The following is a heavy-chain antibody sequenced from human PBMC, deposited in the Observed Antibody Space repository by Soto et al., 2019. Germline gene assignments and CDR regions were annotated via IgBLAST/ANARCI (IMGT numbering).Heavy chain of an antibody. CDR2: ISYDGSNQ. CDR1: GFTFSTYG. J-gene: IGHJ5*02. Sequence: QVQLVESGGGVVQPGRSLRLSCAASGFTFSTYGMHWVRQAPGKGLEWVAVISYDGSNQYYPDSVKGRFTISRDNSKNTLYLQMNRLRAEDTAVYYCAKYPGALVVVTAIHPWFDPWGQGTLVTVSS. CDR3: AKYPGALVVVTAIHPWFDP. V-gene: IGHV3-30*18. D-gene: IGHD2-21*02.